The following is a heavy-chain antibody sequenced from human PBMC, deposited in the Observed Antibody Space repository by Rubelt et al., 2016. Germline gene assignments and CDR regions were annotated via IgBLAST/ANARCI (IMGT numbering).Heavy chain of an antibody. J-gene: IGHJ6*02. CDR2: ISAYNGNT. CDR1: GYTFTSYG. CDR3: ARDTTGIAVAGTSAYYYGMDV. Sequence: QVQLVQSGAEVKKPGASVKVPCKASGYTFTSYGISWVRQAPGQGLEWMGWISAYNGNTNYAQKLQGRVTMTTDTSTRPAYMELRRLGSYETAVYYCARDTTGIAVAGTSAYYYGMDVWGQGTTVTVSS. D-gene: IGHD6-19*01. V-gene: IGHV1-18*01.